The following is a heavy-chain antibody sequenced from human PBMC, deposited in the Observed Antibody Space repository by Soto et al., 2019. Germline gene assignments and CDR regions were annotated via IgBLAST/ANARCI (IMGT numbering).Heavy chain of an antibody. CDR2: ISGTSGYT. J-gene: IGHJ6*02. V-gene: IGHV3-11*06. D-gene: IGHD3-10*01. CDR3: ARDRGGYGPPDV. CDR1: GFSFSDSY. Sequence: QVQLVESGGGLVKPGGSLRLSCAASGFSFSDSYMSWVRQAPGKGLERVSYISGTSGYTGYADSVKGRFTISRDNAKNSLYLQMNSLRVEDTAVYYCARDRGGYGPPDVWGQGTTVTVSS.